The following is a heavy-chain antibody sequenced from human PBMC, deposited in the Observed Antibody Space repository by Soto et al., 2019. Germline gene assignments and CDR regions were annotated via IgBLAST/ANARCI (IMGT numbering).Heavy chain of an antibody. J-gene: IGHJ4*02. CDR3: AREVDYSNYPKQDFDY. D-gene: IGHD4-4*01. CDR2: TYYRSKWYN. CDR1: GDSVSRYRAA. Sequence: XPTLSITCAISGDSVSRYRAAWNWIRQSPSRGLEWLGRTYYRSKWYNDYAVSVKSRITINPDTSKNQFSLQLNSVTPEDTAVYYCAREVDYSNYPKQDFDYWGQGTLVTVS. V-gene: IGHV6-1*01.